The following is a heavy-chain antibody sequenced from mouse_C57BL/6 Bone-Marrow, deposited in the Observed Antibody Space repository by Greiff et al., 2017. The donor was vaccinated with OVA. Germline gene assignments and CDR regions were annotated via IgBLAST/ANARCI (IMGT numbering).Heavy chain of an antibody. CDR2: IDPETGGT. J-gene: IGHJ3*01. CDR1: GYTFTDYE. CDR3: TRGGWLPFAY. D-gene: IGHD2-3*01. Sequence: QVQLKQSGAELVRPGASVTLSCKASGYTFTDYEMHWVKQTPVYGLEWIGAIDPETGGTAYNQKFKGKAILTADKSSSTAYMELRSLTSEDSAVYYCTRGGWLPFAYWGQGTLVTVSA. V-gene: IGHV1-15*01.